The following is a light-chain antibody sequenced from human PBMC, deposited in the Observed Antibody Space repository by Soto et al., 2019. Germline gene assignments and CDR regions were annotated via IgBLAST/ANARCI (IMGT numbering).Light chain of an antibody. Sequence: DIQVTQSPSSVSASVGDRVTITCRAGQYIGSWSTEYQQNTAKSPKLLNSTASSLQSGVPSRFSCSRSGTEFTLTISRLQPEDFSAYYCQQANGFPLPVGGGTKLDIK. CDR2: TAS. J-gene: IGKJ4*01. CDR1: QYIGSW. V-gene: IGKV1D-12*01. CDR3: QQANGFPLP.